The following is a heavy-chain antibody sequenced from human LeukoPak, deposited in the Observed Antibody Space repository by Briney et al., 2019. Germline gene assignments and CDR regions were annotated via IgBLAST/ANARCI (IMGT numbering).Heavy chain of an antibody. CDR3: ARDPSVTTSGY. CDR2: IYSGGST. J-gene: IGHJ4*02. V-gene: IGHV3-53*01. CDR1: GFTVSSNY. Sequence: GGSLRLSCAASGFTVSSNYMSWVRQAPGKGLEWVSVIYSGGSTYYADSVKGRFTISRDNSKNTLYLRMNSLRAEDTAVCYCARDPSVTTSGYWGQGTLVTVSS. D-gene: IGHD4-17*01.